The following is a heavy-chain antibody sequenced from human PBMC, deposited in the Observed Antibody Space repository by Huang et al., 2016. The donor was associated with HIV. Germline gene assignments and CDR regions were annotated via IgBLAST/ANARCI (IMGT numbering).Heavy chain of an antibody. J-gene: IGHJ4*02. V-gene: IGHV5-51*03. CDR1: GSRFSDYW. CDR2: NYRGGSDN. D-gene: IGHD3-3*01. Sequence: EVQLVQSGAEVKKPGESLQISCEASGSRFSDYWIGWVRQMPGKGLERMGINYRGGSDNRYNPSFQGKVTISADKSINTAYRQWSSLKVSDTAMYYCTRRLSGNFWSHYSYYFDFWGQGTLVTVSS. CDR3: TRRLSGNFWSHYSYYFDF.